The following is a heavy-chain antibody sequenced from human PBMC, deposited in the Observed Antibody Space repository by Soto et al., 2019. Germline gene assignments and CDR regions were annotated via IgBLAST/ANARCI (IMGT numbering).Heavy chain of an antibody. CDR2: NYYSGST. Sequence: SETLSLTCTVSGGSISSYYWSWIRQPPGRGLEWIGYNYYSGSTNYNPSLKSRVTISVDTSKNQFSLKLSSVTAADTAVYYCASSAVRGVVDWFDPWGQGTLVTVSS. CDR1: GGSISSYY. J-gene: IGHJ5*02. D-gene: IGHD3-10*01. CDR3: ASSAVRGVVDWFDP. V-gene: IGHV4-59*01.